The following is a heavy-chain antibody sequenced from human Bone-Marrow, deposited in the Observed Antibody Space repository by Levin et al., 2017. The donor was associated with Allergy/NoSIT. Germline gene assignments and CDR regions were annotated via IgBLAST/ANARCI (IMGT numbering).Heavy chain of an antibody. CDR1: GGTFSSYA. J-gene: IGHJ6*02. CDR3: ARDRSSSPVYYGMDV. Sequence: KLGESLKISCKASGGTFSSYAISWVRQAPGQGLEWMGGIIPIFGTANYAQKFQGRVTITADESTSTAYMELSSLRSEDTAVYYCARDRSSSPVYYGMDVWGQGTTVTVSS. CDR2: IIPIFGTA. V-gene: IGHV1-69*01. D-gene: IGHD6-6*01.